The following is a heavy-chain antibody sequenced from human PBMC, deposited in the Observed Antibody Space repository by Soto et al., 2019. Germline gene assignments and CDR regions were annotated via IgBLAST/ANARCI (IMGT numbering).Heavy chain of an antibody. CDR3: ARGVGGSGSYYRYGMDV. Sequence: ASETLSLTCAVYGGSFSGYYWSWIRQPPGKGLEWIGEINHSGSTNYNPSLKSRVTISVDTSKNQFSLKLSSVTAADTAVYYCARGVGGSGSYYRYGMDVWGQGTTVTVSS. CDR1: GGSFSGYY. CDR2: INHSGST. J-gene: IGHJ6*02. D-gene: IGHD3-10*01. V-gene: IGHV4-34*01.